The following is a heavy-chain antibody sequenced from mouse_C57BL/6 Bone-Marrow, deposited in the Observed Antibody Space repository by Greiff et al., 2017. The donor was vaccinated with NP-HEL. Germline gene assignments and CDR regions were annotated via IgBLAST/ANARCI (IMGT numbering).Heavy chain of an antibody. Sequence: DVHLVESGEGLVKPGGSLKLSCAASGFTFSSYAMSWVRQTPEKRLEWVAYISSGGDYIYYADTVKGRFTISRDNARNTLYLQMSSLKSEDTAMYYCTRVLVLYYFDYWGQGTTLTVSS. CDR1: GFTFSSYA. V-gene: IGHV5-9-1*02. CDR2: ISSGGDYI. D-gene: IGHD1-1*02. J-gene: IGHJ2*01. CDR3: TRVLVLYYFDY.